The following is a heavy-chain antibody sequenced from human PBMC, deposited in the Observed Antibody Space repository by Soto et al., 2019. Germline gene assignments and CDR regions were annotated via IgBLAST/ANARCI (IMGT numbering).Heavy chain of an antibody. Sequence: QVQLQESGPGLVKPSQTLSLTCTVSGGSISSGGYYWSWIRQHPGKGLEWIGYICYSGSTYYNSSLKSRVTISVNTSKNQFSLKLSSVTAADTAVYYCAREVVVTANYDYWGQGTLVTVSS. V-gene: IGHV4-31*03. CDR1: GGSISSGGYY. J-gene: IGHJ4*02. CDR2: ICYSGST. D-gene: IGHD2-21*02. CDR3: AREVVVTANYDY.